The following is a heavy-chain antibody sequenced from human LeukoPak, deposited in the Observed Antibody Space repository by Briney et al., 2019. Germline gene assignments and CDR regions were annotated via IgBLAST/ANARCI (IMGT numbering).Heavy chain of an antibody. CDR2: IIPIFGTA. CDR3: ARDPAPYSDLHKLDY. J-gene: IGHJ4*02. V-gene: IGHV1-69*13. D-gene: IGHD3-22*01. CDR1: GGTISSYA. Sequence: GASVKVSCKASGGTISSYAISWVRQAPGQGLEWMGGIIPIFGTANYAQKFQGRVTITADESTSTAYMELSSLRSEDTAVYYCARDPAPYSDLHKLDYRGQGTLVTVSS.